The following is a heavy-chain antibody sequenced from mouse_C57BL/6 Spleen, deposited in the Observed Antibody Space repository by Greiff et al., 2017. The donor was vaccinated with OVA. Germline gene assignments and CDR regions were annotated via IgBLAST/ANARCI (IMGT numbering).Heavy chain of an antibody. CDR3: TRGYGSSYWFAY. CDR1: GYTFTDYE. J-gene: IGHJ3*01. V-gene: IGHV1-15*01. CDR2: IDPETGGT. D-gene: IGHD1-1*01. Sequence: QVQLKESGAELVRPGASVTLSCKASGYTFTDYEMHWVKQTPVHGLEWIGAIDPETGGTAYNQKFKGKAILTADKSSSTAYMELRSLTSEDSAVYYCTRGYGSSYWFAYWGQGTLVTVSA.